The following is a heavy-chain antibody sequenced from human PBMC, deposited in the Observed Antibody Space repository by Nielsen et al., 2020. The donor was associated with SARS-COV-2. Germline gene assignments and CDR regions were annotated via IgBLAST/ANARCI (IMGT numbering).Heavy chain of an antibody. V-gene: IGHV3-21*04. D-gene: IGHD2-2*03. Sequence: GESLKISCAASGFTFSSYSMNWVRQAPGKGLEWVSSISSSSSYIYYADSVKGRFTISRDNAKNSLYLQMNSLRAEDTAVYYCARATYGHCSSTSCPYYYYGMDVWGQGTTVTVSS. CDR1: GFTFSSYS. CDR3: ARATYGHCSSTSCPYYYYGMDV. CDR2: ISSSSSYI. J-gene: IGHJ6*02.